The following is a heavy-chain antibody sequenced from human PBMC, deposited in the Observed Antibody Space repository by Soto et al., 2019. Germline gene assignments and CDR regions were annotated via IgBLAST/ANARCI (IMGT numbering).Heavy chain of an antibody. J-gene: IGHJ4*02. D-gene: IGHD4-17*01. CDR1: GGSISSYY. CDR2: IYYSGST. Sequence: SETLSLTCTVSGGSISSYYWSWIRQPPGKGLEWIGYIYYSGSTNYNPSLKSRVSISIDTSKNQFSLKLSSVTAADTAVYYCARAYGYYFDYWGQGTLVNVSS. CDR3: ARAYGYYFDY. V-gene: IGHV4-59*01.